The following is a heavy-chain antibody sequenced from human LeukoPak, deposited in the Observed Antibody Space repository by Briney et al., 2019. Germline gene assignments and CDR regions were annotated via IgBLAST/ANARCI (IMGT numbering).Heavy chain of an antibody. V-gene: IGHV4-59*01. J-gene: IGHJ5*02. CDR1: GCSISSYY. Sequence: SETLSLTCTVSGCSISSYYWSWIRQPPGKGLEWIGYIYYSGSTNYNPSLKSRVTISVDTSKNQFSLKLSSVTAADTAVYYCARDRPPALFDPWGQGTLVTVSS. CDR2: IYYSGST. CDR3: ARDRPPALFDP.